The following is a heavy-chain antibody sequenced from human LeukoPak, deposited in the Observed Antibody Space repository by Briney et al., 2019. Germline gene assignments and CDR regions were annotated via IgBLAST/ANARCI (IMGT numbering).Heavy chain of an antibody. J-gene: IGHJ4*02. D-gene: IGHD3-16*01. Sequence: ASETLSLTCAVYGGSFSGYYWSWIRQPPGKGLEWIGEINHSGSTNYNPSLKSRVTISVDTSKNQFSLKLSSVTAADTAVYYCARVLGVTMDYWGQGTLVTVSS. CDR2: INHSGST. CDR1: GGSFSGYY. V-gene: IGHV4-34*01. CDR3: ARVLGVTMDY.